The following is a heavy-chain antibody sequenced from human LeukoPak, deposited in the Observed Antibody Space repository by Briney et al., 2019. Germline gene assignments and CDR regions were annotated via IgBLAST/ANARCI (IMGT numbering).Heavy chain of an antibody. Sequence: GGSLRLSCAASGFTFSSYEMNWVRQAPGKGLEWVSTIKVIGPTPYSADPLRGRSPISRENAKTSRYRQLNSLRARKPADYTCAAVIDYLGEGTLVTVSS. CDR2: IKVIGPTP. CDR1: GFTFSSYE. D-gene: IGHD3-16*02. V-gene: IGHV3-48*03. J-gene: IGHJ4*02. CDR3: AAVIDY.